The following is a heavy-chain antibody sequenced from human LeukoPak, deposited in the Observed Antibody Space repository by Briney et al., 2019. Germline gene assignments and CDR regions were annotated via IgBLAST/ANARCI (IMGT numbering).Heavy chain of an antibody. V-gene: IGHV4-59*01. CDR1: GGSFSSYY. D-gene: IGHD1-7*01. J-gene: IGHJ4*02. CDR3: ARVPPGTSHFDY. Sequence: SETLSLTCAVYGGSFSSYYWSWIRQPPGKGLEWIGYIYYSGSTKYNPSLKSRVTISVDTSKNQFSLKLSSVTAADTAVYYCARVPPGTSHFDYWGQGTLVTVSS. CDR2: IYYSGST.